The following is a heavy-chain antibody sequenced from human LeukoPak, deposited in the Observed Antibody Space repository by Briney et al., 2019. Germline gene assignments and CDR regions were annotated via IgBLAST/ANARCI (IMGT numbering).Heavy chain of an antibody. CDR3: TRDRVAGF. D-gene: IGHD6-19*01. Sequence: PGGSLRLPCAASGFTFRSYWMSWVRQAPGKGLEWVAYIKPDGSEKYYVDSVKGRFTISRDNAKNSLYLQMNSLRADDTAVYYCTRDRVAGFWGQGTLVAVSS. CDR1: GFTFRSYW. CDR2: IKPDGSEK. V-gene: IGHV3-7*01. J-gene: IGHJ4*02.